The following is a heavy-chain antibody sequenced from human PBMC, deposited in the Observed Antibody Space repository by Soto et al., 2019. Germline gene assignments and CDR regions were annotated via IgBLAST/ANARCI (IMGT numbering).Heavy chain of an antibody. CDR1: GYTFTSYY. V-gene: IGHV1-46*01. J-gene: IGHJ4*02. CDR2: INPSGGST. Sequence: GASVKVSCKASGYTFTSYYMHWVRQAPGQGLEWMGIINPSGGSTSYAQKFQGRVTMTRDTSTSTVYMELSSLRSEDTAIYYCTKDSHWGIISPTHDHWGQGTQVTVS. D-gene: IGHD3-16*01. CDR3: TKDSHWGIISPTHDH.